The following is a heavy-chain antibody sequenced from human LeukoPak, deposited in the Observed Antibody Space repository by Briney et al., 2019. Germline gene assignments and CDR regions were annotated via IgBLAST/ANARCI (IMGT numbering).Heavy chain of an antibody. V-gene: IGHV4-31*03. CDR2: ISYSGST. J-gene: IGHJ6*02. CDR1: GGSISSGGSY. D-gene: IGHD3-10*01. CDR3: ARRASYGSGSYYGLVGYYGMDV. Sequence: PSETLSLTCTVSGGSISSGGSYWSWIRQLPGKGLEWIGYISYSGSTYYNPSLRGRLSISVDTSENQFSLKLSSVTAADTAVYYCARRASYGSGSYYGLVGYYGMDVWGQGTTVTVSS.